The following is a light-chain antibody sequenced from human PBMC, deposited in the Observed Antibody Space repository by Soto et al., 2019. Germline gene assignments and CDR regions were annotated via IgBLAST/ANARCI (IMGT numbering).Light chain of an antibody. CDR3: SSFTTSSTVL. Sequence: QSVLTQPASVSGSLGQSITIYCTGTSSDIGGYNYVSWYQQHPGKAPKVMIFEVSKRPSGVSNRFSGSKSGNMASLTISGLQAEDEGDYYCSSFTTSSTVLLGGGTKLTVL. CDR2: EVS. V-gene: IGLV2-14*01. J-gene: IGLJ2*01. CDR1: SSDIGGYNY.